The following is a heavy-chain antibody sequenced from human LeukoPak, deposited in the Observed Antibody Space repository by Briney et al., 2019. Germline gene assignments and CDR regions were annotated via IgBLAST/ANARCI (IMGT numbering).Heavy chain of an antibody. J-gene: IGHJ4*02. Sequence: GESLKISCKGSGYSFTSYWIGWVRQMPGKGLEWMGIIYTGDSDTRYSPSFQGQVTISADKSISTAYLQWSSLKASDTAMYYCARLVFAAATISPFDYWGQGTLVTVSS. V-gene: IGHV5-51*01. D-gene: IGHD6-13*01. CDR1: GYSFTSYW. CDR2: IYTGDSDT. CDR3: ARLVFAAATISPFDY.